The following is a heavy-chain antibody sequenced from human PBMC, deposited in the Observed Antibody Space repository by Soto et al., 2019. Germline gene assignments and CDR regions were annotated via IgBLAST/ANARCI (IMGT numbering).Heavy chain of an antibody. J-gene: IGHJ4*02. CDR2: ISATGTTT. V-gene: IGHV3-23*01. D-gene: IGHD6-13*01. CDR3: ATYSSYFDY. Sequence: PGGSLRLSCAASEFSFSSYALNWVRQAPGKGLEWVSAISATGTTTYYADSVKGRFTISRDNSKRTLFLQMDSLSPEDTAVYYCATYSSYFDYWGQGTLVTVSS. CDR1: EFSFSSYA.